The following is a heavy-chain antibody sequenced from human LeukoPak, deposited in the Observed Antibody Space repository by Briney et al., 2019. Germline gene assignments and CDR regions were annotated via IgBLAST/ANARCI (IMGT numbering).Heavy chain of an antibody. J-gene: IGHJ4*02. CDR2: ISWNSRTI. CDR3: VKGVGVNKGYYFHH. Sequence: GRSLRLSCAASGFTFEDYAMHWVRQAPGKGLEWVSTISWNSRTIGYADSVKGRFTISRDNAKNSLYLQMNSLTVEDRALYYCVKGVGVNKGYYFHHWGQGSVVTVSS. D-gene: IGHD1-26*01. V-gene: IGHV3-9*01. CDR1: GFTFEDYA.